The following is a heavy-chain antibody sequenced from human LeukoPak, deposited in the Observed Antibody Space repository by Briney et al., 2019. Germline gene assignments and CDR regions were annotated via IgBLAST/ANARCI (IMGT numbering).Heavy chain of an antibody. Sequence: QPGGSLRLSCEASGFTFSSYWMNWVRQAPGEGLEWVAKVDPDGSGTSYGDSVRGRFTISRDNAKNSLYLHMTNLRAEDTAFYYCARDPRWNFDLWGQGTLVTVSS. CDR2: VDPDGSGT. J-gene: IGHJ4*02. CDR1: GFTFSSYW. V-gene: IGHV3-7*03. CDR3: ARDPRWNFDL. D-gene: IGHD4-23*01.